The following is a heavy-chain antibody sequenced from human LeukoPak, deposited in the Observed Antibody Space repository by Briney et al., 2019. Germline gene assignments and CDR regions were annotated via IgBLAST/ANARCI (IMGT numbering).Heavy chain of an antibody. D-gene: IGHD3-3*01. V-gene: IGHV3-23*01. CDR2: ISGSGGST. Sequence: GGSLRLSCAASGFTFSSYAMSWVRQAPGKGLEWVSAISGSGGSTYYADSVKGRFTISRDNSKNTLYLQMNSLRAEDTAVYYCARYYGDLDAFDIWGQGTMVTVSS. CDR1: GFTFSSYA. J-gene: IGHJ3*02. CDR3: ARYYGDLDAFDI.